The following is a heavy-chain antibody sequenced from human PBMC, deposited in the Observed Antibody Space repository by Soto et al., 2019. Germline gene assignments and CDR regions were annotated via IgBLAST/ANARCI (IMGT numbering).Heavy chain of an antibody. J-gene: IGHJ4*02. Sequence: PGESLKISCQASGYSFSNYWITWVRQVPGKGLEWMGIIYPGDSDIRYSPSFQGQVTISADKSISTAYLQWSSLKASDTAMYYCASSQDYDSSGFDYWGQGTLVTVS. CDR1: GYSFSNYW. CDR3: ASSQDYDSSGFDY. CDR2: IYPGDSDI. D-gene: IGHD3-22*01. V-gene: IGHV5-51*01.